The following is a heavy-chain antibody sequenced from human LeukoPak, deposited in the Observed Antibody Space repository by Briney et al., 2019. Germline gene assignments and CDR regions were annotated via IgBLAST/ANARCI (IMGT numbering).Heavy chain of an antibody. V-gene: IGHV4-59*01. CDR1: GGSISSYY. Sequence: SETLSLTCTVSGGSISSYYWSWIRQPPGKGLEWIGYIYYSGSTNYNPSLKSRVTISVDTSKNQFSLKLSSVTAADTAVYYCARGAGYSSGWYVNYYYYMDVWGKGTTVTISS. J-gene: IGHJ6*03. CDR3: ARGAGYSSGWYVNYYYYMDV. D-gene: IGHD6-19*01. CDR2: IYYSGST.